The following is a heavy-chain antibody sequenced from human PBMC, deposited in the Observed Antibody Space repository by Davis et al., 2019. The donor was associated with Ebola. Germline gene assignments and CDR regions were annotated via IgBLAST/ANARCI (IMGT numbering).Heavy chain of an antibody. CDR1: GFTFSSYW. CDR3: ARDAPMDV. Sequence: GESLKISCAASGFTFSSYWMSWVRQAPGKGLEWVANIKQDGSEKYYVDSVKGRFTVSRDNAKNSLYLQMNSLRAEDTAMYYCARDAPMDVWGKGTTVTVSS. J-gene: IGHJ6*04. V-gene: IGHV3-7*03. CDR2: IKQDGSEK.